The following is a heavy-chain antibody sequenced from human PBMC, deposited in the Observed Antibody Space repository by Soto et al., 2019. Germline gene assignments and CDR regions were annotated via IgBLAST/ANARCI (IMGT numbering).Heavy chain of an antibody. CDR1: GGIIGTYY. CDR3: ARTHYYDSGRPTNMDV. J-gene: IGHJ6*03. Sequence: QVQLQESGPGLVKPSETLSLTCTVTGGIIGTYYWSWIRQPPWKGLEWIGYIDYTGQTDFNPSLKLRVTMSVVTSKNQLSMRLNSVTAAGAAVYYCARTHYYDSGRPTNMDVWGKGATVNVSS. V-gene: IGHV4-59*08. CDR2: IDYTGQT. D-gene: IGHD3-10*01.